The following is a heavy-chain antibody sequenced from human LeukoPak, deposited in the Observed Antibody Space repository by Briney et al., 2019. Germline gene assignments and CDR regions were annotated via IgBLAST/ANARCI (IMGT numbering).Heavy chain of an antibody. J-gene: IGHJ4*02. CDR2: FDPEDGET. V-gene: IGHV1-24*01. Sequence: ASVKVSCKVSGYTLTELSMHWVRQAPGKGLEWMGGFDPEDGETIYAQKFQGRVTMTEDTSTDTAYTELSSLRSEDTAVYYCATDWSRVRYCSGGSCPDWGQGTLVTVSS. CDR3: ATDWSRVRYCSGGSCPD. D-gene: IGHD2-15*01. CDR1: GYTLTELS.